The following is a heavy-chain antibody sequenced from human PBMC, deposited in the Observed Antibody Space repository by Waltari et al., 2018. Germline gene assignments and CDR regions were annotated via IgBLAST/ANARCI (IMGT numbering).Heavy chain of an antibody. D-gene: IGHD3-22*01. CDR1: GGSFSGSY. CDR2: INHSGST. J-gene: IGHJ4*02. Sequence: QVQLQQWGAGLLTPSETLYLTCAVYGGSFSGSYWSWLRQPPATGLEWMGEINHSGSTNYNPSLKSRVTISVDTSKNQFSLKLSSVTAADTAVYYCARLETYYYDSSGFDYWGQGTLVTVSS. CDR3: ARLETYYYDSSGFDY. V-gene: IGHV4-34*01.